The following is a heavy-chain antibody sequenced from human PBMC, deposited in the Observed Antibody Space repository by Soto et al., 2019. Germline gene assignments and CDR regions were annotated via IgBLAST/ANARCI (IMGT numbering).Heavy chain of an antibody. CDR2: INAGNGNT. D-gene: IGHD6-19*01. V-gene: IGHV1-3*01. Sequence: QVQLVQSGAEVKKPGASVNVSCKASGFTFIKYAMHWVRQAPGQRPEWMGWINAGNGNTRYSQRWQGRVTITRDTSASTVYMDLSSLRSEDTAVYYCARDYADIAVAGIPLWAHWGQGTLVTVSS. CDR1: GFTFIKYA. J-gene: IGHJ4*01. CDR3: ARDYADIAVAGIPLWAH.